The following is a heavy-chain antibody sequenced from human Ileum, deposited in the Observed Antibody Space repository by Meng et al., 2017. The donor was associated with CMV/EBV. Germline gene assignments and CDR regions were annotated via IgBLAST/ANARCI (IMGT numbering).Heavy chain of an antibody. CDR2: IKEDGSEK. Sequence: GGSLRLSCAASGFRFDNYWMTWVRQAPEKGLEWVANIKEDGSEKNYVDSVKGRFTISRDNSNNLVHLQMSDLRAEDTSVYYCARWGGEGSTSGLDSWGQGKRVNGAS. V-gene: IGHV3-7*01. J-gene: IGHJ4*02. CDR1: GFRFDNYW. D-gene: IGHD2/OR15-2a*01. CDR3: ARWGGEGSTSGLDS.